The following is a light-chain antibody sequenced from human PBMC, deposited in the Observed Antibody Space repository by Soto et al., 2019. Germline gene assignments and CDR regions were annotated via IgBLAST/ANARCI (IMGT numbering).Light chain of an antibody. V-gene: IGKV3-20*01. J-gene: IGKJ1*01. CDR3: KQYGSSSWT. Sequence: EIVLTQSPGTLSLSPGERATLSCRTSQSVSSIYLAWYQQKPGQAPRPLIYGASSRATGIPDRFSGSGSGTDFTLTISRLEPEEFAVYYCKQYGSSSWTFGQGTKVEIK. CDR2: GAS. CDR1: QSVSSIY.